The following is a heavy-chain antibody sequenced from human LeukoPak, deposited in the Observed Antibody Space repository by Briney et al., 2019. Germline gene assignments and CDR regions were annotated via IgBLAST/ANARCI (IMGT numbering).Heavy chain of an antibody. Sequence: SETLSLTCTVSGGSISSYYWSWIREPPRKGMEWIGYIYYSGSTNYNPSLKSRVTISVDTSKNQFSLKLSSVTAADTAVYYCARHGTYCSGGSCYFYFDYWGQGTLVTVSS. CDR1: GGSISSYY. D-gene: IGHD2-15*01. CDR3: ARHGTYCSGGSCYFYFDY. CDR2: IYYSGST. J-gene: IGHJ4*02. V-gene: IGHV4-59*08.